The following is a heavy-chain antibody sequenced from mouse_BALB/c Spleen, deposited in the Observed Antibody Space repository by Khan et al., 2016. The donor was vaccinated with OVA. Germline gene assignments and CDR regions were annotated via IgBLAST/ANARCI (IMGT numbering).Heavy chain of an antibody. CDR3: ARSTYRYAFAY. CDR2: MIYTGYT. CDR1: GDSITSGY. Sequence: EVQLVETGPSLVKPSQTLSLTCSVTGDSITSGYWSWIRKFPGNKLEYMWYMIYTGYTDYNPSLKSRIAITRHTSKNQYYLQLNSVTAEDIATYYCARSTYRYAFAYWGQGTLVTVSA. J-gene: IGHJ3*01. V-gene: IGHV3-8*02. D-gene: IGHD2-14*01.